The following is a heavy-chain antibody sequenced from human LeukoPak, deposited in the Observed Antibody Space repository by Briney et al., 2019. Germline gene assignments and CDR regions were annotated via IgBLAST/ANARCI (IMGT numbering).Heavy chain of an antibody. Sequence: SQTLSLTCTVSGGSISSGDYYWSWIRQPPGKGLEWIGYIYYSGSTYYNPSLKSRLTMSVDTSKNQFSLKLSSVTAADTAVYYCARDFYSSSFGFDLWGRGTLVTVSS. CDR3: ARDFYSSSFGFDL. CDR2: IYYSGST. J-gene: IGHJ2*01. V-gene: IGHV4-30-4*01. CDR1: GGSISSGDYY. D-gene: IGHD6-13*01.